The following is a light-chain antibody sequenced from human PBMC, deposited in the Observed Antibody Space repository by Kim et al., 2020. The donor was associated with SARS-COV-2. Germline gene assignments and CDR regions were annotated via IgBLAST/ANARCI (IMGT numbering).Light chain of an antibody. CDR2: GNA. CDR1: SSNIGAGYD. V-gene: IGLV1-40*01. J-gene: IGLJ3*02. CDR3: QSFDSSLSVWL. Sequence: RVTSSCTGSSSNIGAGYDVHWYQQLPGTAPKLLIFGNANRPSGVPDRFSGSKSGTSASLAITGLQAEDEAVYYCQSFDSSLSVWLFGGGTKLSVL.